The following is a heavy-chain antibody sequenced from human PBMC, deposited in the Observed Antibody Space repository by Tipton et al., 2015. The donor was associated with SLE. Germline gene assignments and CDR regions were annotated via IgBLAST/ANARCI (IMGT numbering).Heavy chain of an antibody. Sequence: TLSLTCTVSGGSISRGGHYWSWIRQPPGKGLEWIGYIYYSGSTNYNPSLKSRVTISVDTSKKQFSLKLSSVTAADTAVYYCARVVKGSSWYWFDPWGQGTLVTVSS. CDR1: GGSISRGGHY. V-gene: IGHV4-61*08. CDR2: IYYSGST. D-gene: IGHD6-13*01. CDR3: ARVVKGSSWYWFDP. J-gene: IGHJ5*02.